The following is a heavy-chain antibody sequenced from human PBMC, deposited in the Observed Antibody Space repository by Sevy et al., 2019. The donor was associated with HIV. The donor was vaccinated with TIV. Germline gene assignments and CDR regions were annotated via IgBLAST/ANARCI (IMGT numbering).Heavy chain of an antibody. D-gene: IGHD4-17*01. V-gene: IGHV3-23*01. J-gene: IGHJ3*01. CDR3: AKDRITVTGDAFDL. CDR1: GFTFSSYA. Sequence: GGSLRLSCAASGFTFSSYAMHWVRQAPGKGLEWVSAISNSGSDTKYAGSVKGRFTISRDNSKNTLYVQMNSLSAEDTAVYYCAKDRITVTGDAFDLWGQGTMVTVSS. CDR2: ISNSGSDT.